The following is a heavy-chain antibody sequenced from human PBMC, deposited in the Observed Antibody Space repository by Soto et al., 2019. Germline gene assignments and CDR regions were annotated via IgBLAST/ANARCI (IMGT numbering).Heavy chain of an antibody. Sequence: QVQLVQSGAEVKKPGSSVKVSCKASGGTFSSYAISWVRQAPGQGLEWMGGIIPIFGTANYAQKFQGRVTITADESTSTAYIELSSLRSEDTAVYYCASHGNGLELRDYYYYYGMDVWGQGTTVTVSS. CDR3: ASHGNGLELRDYYYYYGMDV. V-gene: IGHV1-69*01. CDR2: IIPIFGTA. CDR1: GGTFSSYA. J-gene: IGHJ6*02. D-gene: IGHD1-7*01.